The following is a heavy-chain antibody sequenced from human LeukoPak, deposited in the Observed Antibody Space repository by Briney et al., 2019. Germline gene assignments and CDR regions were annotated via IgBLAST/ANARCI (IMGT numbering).Heavy chain of an antibody. Sequence: SVKASCKASGGTFSSYAISWVRQAPGQGLEWMGGIIPIFGTANYAQKFQGRVTITADKSTSTAYMELSSLRSEDTAVYYCASIAVTTDYYYYGMDVWGKGTTVTVSS. CDR3: ASIAVTTDYYYYGMDV. D-gene: IGHD4-17*01. V-gene: IGHV1-69*06. CDR1: GGTFSSYA. J-gene: IGHJ6*04. CDR2: IIPIFGTA.